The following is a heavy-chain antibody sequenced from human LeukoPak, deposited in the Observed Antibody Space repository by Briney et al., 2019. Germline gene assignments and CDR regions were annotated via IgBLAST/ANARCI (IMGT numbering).Heavy chain of an antibody. V-gene: IGHV3-53*01. Sequence: PGGSLRLSCAASGFTVSSNYMSWVRQAPGKGLEWVSVIHSGGSTYYADSVKGRFTISRDNSKNTLYLQMNSLRAEDTAVYYCARVVPAAAFDYWGQGTLVTVSS. CDR1: GFTVSSNY. CDR3: ARVVPAAAFDY. J-gene: IGHJ4*02. D-gene: IGHD2-2*01. CDR2: IHSGGST.